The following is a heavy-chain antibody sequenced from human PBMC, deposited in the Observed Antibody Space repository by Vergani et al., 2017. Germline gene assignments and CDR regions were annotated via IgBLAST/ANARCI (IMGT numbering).Heavy chain of an antibody. CDR1: GGSFSGYY. V-gene: IGHV4-34*01. CDR3: ARDGYRDYFDY. CDR2: INHSGST. Sequence: QVQLQQWGAGLLKPSETLSLTCAVYGGSFSGYYWSWIRQPPGKGLEWIGEINHSGSTNYNPSLKSRVTISVDTSKNQFSLKLSSVTAADTAVYYCARDGYRDYFDYWGQGTLVTVSS. D-gene: IGHD5-12*01. J-gene: IGHJ4*02.